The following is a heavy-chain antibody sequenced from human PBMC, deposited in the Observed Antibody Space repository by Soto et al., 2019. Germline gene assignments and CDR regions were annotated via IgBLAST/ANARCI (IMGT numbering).Heavy chain of an antibody. Sequence: SETLSLTCTVSGGSVTSDEDYWTWIRQSPGKGLEWIGYISNSGSTGYNPSLKTRLSMSVDRAKNQFTLRLTSVTAADTAVYFCATESGSTYGYFDHWGQGTQVTVSS. CDR1: GGSVTSDEDY. D-gene: IGHD5-18*01. J-gene: IGHJ4*02. V-gene: IGHV4-30-4*01. CDR2: ISNSGST. CDR3: ATESGSTYGYFDH.